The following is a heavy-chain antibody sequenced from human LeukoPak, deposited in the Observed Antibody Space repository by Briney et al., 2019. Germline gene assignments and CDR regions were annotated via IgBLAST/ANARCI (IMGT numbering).Heavy chain of an antibody. V-gene: IGHV1-18*01. J-gene: IGHJ4*02. CDR3: ARDFVVRGVITIPDY. CDR1: GYTLTSYG. D-gene: IGHD3-10*01. CDR2: ISAYNGNT. Sequence: GASVKVSRKASGYTLTSYGISWVRQAPGQGLEWMGCISAYNGNTNYAQKLQGRVTMTTDTSTSTAYMERGSLRSDGTAVYYCARDFVVRGVITIPDYWGQGTLGTVSS.